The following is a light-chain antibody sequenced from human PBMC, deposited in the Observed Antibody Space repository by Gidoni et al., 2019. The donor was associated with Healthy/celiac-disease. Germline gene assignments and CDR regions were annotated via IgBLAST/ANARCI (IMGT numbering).Light chain of an antibody. CDR2: GAS. CDR1: QSVSSSY. Sequence: EIVLTQSPGTLSLSPGERASQSVSSSYLAWYQQKPGQAPRLLIYGASSRATGIPDRFSGSGSGTDFTLTISRLEPEDFAVYYCQHYGSSPLTFGGGTKVEIK. CDR3: QHYGSSPLT. V-gene: IGKV3-20*01. J-gene: IGKJ4*01.